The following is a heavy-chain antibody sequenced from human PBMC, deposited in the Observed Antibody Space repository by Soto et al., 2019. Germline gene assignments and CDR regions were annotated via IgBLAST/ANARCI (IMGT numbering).Heavy chain of an antibody. CDR1: GDSISTYY. J-gene: IGHJ4*02. D-gene: IGHD6-19*01. CDR3: ARGGKAVGAEGVFDY. Sequence: QVQLQESGPGLVKPSETLSLTCTVSGDSISTYYWSWIRQPPGKGLEWIAYIYYSGSTNYNPSLKRRVTTAVDTSKNQFSLKLSTVTAADTAVYYCARGGKAVGAEGVFDYWGQGTLVTVSP. V-gene: IGHV4-59*01. CDR2: IYYSGST.